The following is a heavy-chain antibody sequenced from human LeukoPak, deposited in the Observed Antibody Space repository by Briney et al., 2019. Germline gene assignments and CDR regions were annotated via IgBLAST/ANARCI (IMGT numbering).Heavy chain of an antibody. CDR3: ARRLTGAYDHFDS. CDR2: ISYSGTT. CDR1: GGSISSSSYY. V-gene: IGHV4-39*01. Sequence: SETLSLTCSVSGGSISSSSYYWGWIRQPPGKGLEWIGSISYSGTTYYSPSLKSRITISVDTSKNQFSLKLSSVTAADTAMYYCARRLTGAYDHFDSWGQGTLVVVSS. D-gene: IGHD7-27*01. J-gene: IGHJ4*02.